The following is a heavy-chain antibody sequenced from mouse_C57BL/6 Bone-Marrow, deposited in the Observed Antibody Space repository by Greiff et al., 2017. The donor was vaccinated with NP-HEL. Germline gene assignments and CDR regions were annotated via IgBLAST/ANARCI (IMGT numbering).Heavy chain of an antibody. CDR2: IDPNSGGT. CDR1: GYTFTSYW. D-gene: IGHD1-1*01. V-gene: IGHV1-72*01. J-gene: IGHJ1*03. Sequence: QVQLQQPGAELVKPGASVKLSCKASGYTFTSYWMHWVKQRPGRGLEWIGRIDPNSGGTKYNEKFKSKATLTVDTSSSTAYMQLSSLTSEDSEVYDCARAGYCYGGSWYFDVWGTGTTVTVSS. CDR3: ARAGYCYGGSWYFDV.